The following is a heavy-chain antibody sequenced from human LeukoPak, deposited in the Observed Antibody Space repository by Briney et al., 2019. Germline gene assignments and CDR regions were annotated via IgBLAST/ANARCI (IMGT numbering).Heavy chain of an antibody. CDR2: TYYRSKWYN. Sequence: SQTLSLTCAISGDSVSGNSAAWNWIRQSPSRGLEWPGRTYYRSKWYNDYAVSVKSRITINPDTSKNQFSLQLNSVTPEDTAVYYCARSDSSGYYYCFQHWGQDTLVTVSS. CDR3: ARSDSSGYYYCFQH. J-gene: IGHJ1*01. V-gene: IGHV6-1*01. CDR1: GDSVSGNSAA. D-gene: IGHD3-22*01.